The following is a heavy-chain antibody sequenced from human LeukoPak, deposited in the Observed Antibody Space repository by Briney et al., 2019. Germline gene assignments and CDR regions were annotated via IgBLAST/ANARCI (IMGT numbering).Heavy chain of an antibody. V-gene: IGHV4-34*01. CDR2: INHSGST. D-gene: IGHD2-2*02. CDR1: GGSFSGYY. J-gene: IGHJ3*02. CDR3: ARGRGYCSSTSCYRPPAFDI. Sequence: PSETLSLTCAVYGGSFSGYYWSWIRQPPGKGLEWIGEINHSGSTNYNPSLKSRVTISVDTSKNQFSLKLSSVTAADTAVYYCARGRGYCSSTSCYRPPAFDIWGQGTMVTVSS.